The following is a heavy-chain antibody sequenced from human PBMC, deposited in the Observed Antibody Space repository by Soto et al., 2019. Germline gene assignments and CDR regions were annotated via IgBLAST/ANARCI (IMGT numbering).Heavy chain of an antibody. CDR2: ISSSSTYI. D-gene: IGHD5-18*01. CDR1: GFTFSTYS. J-gene: IGHJ6*03. CDR3: ARVAGTDMVLYMDV. V-gene: IGHV3-21*01. Sequence: EVQLVESGGGLVKPGGSLRLSCAASGFTFSTYSMNWVRQAPGKGLEWVSSISSSSTYIYYADSVKGGFTISRDNAKKSLYLQMNSLRAEDTAVYYCARVAGTDMVLYMDVWGKGTTVTVSS.